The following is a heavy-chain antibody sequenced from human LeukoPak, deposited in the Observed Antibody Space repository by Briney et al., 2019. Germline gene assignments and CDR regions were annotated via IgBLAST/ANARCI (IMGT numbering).Heavy chain of an antibody. CDR2: ISSLSNWI. Sequence: GGSLRLSCVASGFSISDYAMNWARQTPGKGLEWVSSISSLSNWIYYADSVKGRFTISRDNAKNSLYLQMNSLRAEDTAVYYCARDFGSSWSSWGQGTLVTVSS. D-gene: IGHD6-13*01. V-gene: IGHV3-21*04. CDR1: GFSISDYA. CDR3: ARDFGSSWSS. J-gene: IGHJ4*02.